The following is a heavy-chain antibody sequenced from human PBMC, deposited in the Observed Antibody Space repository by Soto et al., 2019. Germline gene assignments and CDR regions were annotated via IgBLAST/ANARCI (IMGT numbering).Heavy chain of an antibody. D-gene: IGHD2-15*01. Sequence: PGGSLRLSCAASGFTFDDYAMHWVRQAPGKGLEWVSGISWNSGSIGYADSVKGRFTISRDNAKNSLYLQMNSLRAEDTALYYCASAQEEGGGTYYYMDVWGKGTMVTVSS. CDR3: ASAQEEGGGTYYYMDV. V-gene: IGHV3-9*01. CDR1: GFTFDDYA. CDR2: ISWNSGSI. J-gene: IGHJ6*03.